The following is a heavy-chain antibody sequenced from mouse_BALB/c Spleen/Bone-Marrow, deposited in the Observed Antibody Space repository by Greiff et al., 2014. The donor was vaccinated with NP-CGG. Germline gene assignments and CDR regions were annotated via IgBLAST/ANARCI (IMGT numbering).Heavy chain of an antibody. CDR1: GFTFSNYW. CDR3: ARIYYYGRDY. CDR2: INPSTGYT. J-gene: IGHJ2*01. V-gene: IGHV1-7*01. D-gene: IGHD1-1*01. Sequence: GQLQQSWAGLAKPWASVKMAFKGSGFTFSNYWVHLVKQRPWQGLGWIGYINPSTGYTEYNQKFKDKATLTADKSSSTAYMQLSSLTSEDSAVYYCARIYYYGRDYWGQGTTLTVSS.